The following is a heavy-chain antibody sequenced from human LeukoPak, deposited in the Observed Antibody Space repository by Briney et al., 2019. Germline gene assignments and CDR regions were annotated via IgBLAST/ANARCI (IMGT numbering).Heavy chain of an antibody. J-gene: IGHJ4*02. CDR2: IWYDGSNK. CDR1: GFIFSNYG. Sequence: GGSLGLSCAASGFIFSNYGMHWVRQAPGKGLEWVAVIWYDGSNKYYADSVKGRFTISRDNSKNTLYLRMNSLRAEDTALYYCARGLFVVVPAAIVSDFDYWGQGALVTVSS. D-gene: IGHD2-2*01. CDR3: ARGLFVVVPAAIVSDFDY. V-gene: IGHV3-33*01.